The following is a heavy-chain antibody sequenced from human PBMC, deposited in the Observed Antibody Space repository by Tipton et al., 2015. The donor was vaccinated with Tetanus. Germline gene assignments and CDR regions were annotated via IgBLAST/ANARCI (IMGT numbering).Heavy chain of an antibody. Sequence: VQLVQSGREVKKPGESLKISCKGSGYIFNNYWIGWVRQKPGKGLEWMGIIYPGDSDTRYSPPFQGQVTISVDKSITTAYLQWSSLKASDTSMFYCARAHCTDGVCNFDFWGQGALVTVAS. CDR1: GYIFNNYW. CDR2: IYPGDSDT. J-gene: IGHJ4*02. D-gene: IGHD2-8*01. V-gene: IGHV5-51*01. CDR3: ARAHCTDGVCNFDF.